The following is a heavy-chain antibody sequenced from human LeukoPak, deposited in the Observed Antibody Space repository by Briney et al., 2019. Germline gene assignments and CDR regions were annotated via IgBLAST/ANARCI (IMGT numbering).Heavy chain of an antibody. CDR2: IRYDGSNK. CDR3: ARDPIAAAGRGGYFDY. V-gene: IGHV3-30*02. J-gene: IGHJ4*02. D-gene: IGHD6-13*01. CDR1: GFTFSSYG. Sequence: PGGSLRLSCAASGFTFSSYGMHWVRQAPGKGLEWVAFIRYDGSNKYYADSVKGRFTISRDNSKNTLYLQMNSLRAEDTAAYYCARDPIAAAGRGGYFDYWGQGTLVTVSS.